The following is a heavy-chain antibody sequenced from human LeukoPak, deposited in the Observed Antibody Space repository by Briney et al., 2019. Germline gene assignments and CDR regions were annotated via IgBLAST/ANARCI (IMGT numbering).Heavy chain of an antibody. V-gene: IGHV4-39*01. CDR1: GGSISSSSYY. Sequence: PSETLSLTCTVSGGSISSSSYYWGWIRQPPGKGLAWIGSISYSGSTYYNPSLKSRVTISVDTSKNQLSLKLSSVTAADTAVYYCARQSPLGRFLETYYFDYWGQGTLVTVSS. D-gene: IGHD3-3*01. CDR3: ARQSPLGRFLETYYFDY. J-gene: IGHJ4*02. CDR2: ISYSGST.